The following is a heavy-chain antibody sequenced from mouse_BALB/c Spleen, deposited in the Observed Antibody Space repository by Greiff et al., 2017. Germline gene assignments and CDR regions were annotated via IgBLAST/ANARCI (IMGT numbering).Heavy chain of an antibody. D-gene: IGHD2-1*01. CDR2: ISSGGSYT. Sequence: EVQRVESGGDLVKPGGSLKLSCAASGFTFSSYGMSWVRQTPDKRLEWVATISSGGSYTYYPDSVKGRFTISRDNAKNTLYLQMSSLKSEDTAMYYCARRDGTTGAMDYWGQGTSVTVSS. V-gene: IGHV5-6*01. CDR1: GFTFSSYG. CDR3: ARRDGTTGAMDY. J-gene: IGHJ4*01.